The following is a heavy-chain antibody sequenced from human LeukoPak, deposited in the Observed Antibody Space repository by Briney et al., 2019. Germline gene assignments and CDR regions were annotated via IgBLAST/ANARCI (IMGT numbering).Heavy chain of an antibody. V-gene: IGHV4-39*01. CDR1: GGSISSSSYY. Sequence: SETLSLTCTVSGGSISSSSYYWGWIRQPPGKGLEWIGSIYYSGSAYYNPSLKSRVTISVDTSKNQFSLKLSSVTAADTAVYYCATGWYYYDSSGYYAPPYYFDYWGQGTLVTFSS. CDR3: ATGWYYYDSSGYYAPPYYFDY. J-gene: IGHJ4*02. D-gene: IGHD3-22*01. CDR2: IYYSGSA.